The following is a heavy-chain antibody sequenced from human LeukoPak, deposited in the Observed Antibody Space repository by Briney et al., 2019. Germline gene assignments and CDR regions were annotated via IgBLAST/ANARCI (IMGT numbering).Heavy chain of an antibody. CDR2: ISGSGGNT. V-gene: IGHV3-23*01. CDR3: AKEDYGDIYWYFDL. D-gene: IGHD4-17*01. Sequence: PGGSLRLSCAASGFTFSSYAMSWVRQAPGKGLDWVSAISGSGGNTYYADSVKGRFTISRGNSKNTLYLQMNSLRAQDTAVYYCAKEDYGDIYWYFDLWGRGTLVTVSS. J-gene: IGHJ2*01. CDR1: GFTFSSYA.